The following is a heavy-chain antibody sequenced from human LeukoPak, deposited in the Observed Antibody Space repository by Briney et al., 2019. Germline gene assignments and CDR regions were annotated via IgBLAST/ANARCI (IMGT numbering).Heavy chain of an antibody. D-gene: IGHD6-13*01. J-gene: IGHJ1*01. Sequence: EPGGSLRLSCAASGFTFSSYEMNWVRQAPGKGLEWVSYISSSGSTIYYADSVKGRFTISRDNAKNSLYLQMNSLRAEDTAVYYCARGGSSWYEYFQHWGQGTLVTVSS. V-gene: IGHV3-48*03. CDR1: GFTFSSYE. CDR3: ARGGSSWYEYFQH. CDR2: ISSSGSTI.